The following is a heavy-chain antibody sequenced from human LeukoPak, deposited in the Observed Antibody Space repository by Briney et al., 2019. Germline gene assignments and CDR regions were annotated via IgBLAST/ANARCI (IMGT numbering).Heavy chain of an antibody. D-gene: IGHD6-19*01. CDR1: GGSISSYY. J-gene: IGHJ4*02. V-gene: IGHV4-59*12. Sequence: SETLSLTCTVSGGSISSYYWSWIRQPPGKGLEWIGYIYYSGSTNYNPSLKSRVTISVDTSKNQFSLKLSSVTAADTAVYYCARSVSGWYTTYYFDYWGQGTLVTVSS. CDR3: ARSVSGWYTTYYFDY. CDR2: IYYSGST.